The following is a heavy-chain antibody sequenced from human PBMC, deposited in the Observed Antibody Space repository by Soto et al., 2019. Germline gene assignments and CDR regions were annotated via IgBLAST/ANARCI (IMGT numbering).Heavy chain of an antibody. Sequence: EVQLVESGGALVKPGGSLRLSCAASGVTFSNAWMNWVRQAPGKGLEWVGRIKSKAGGGTTDYAAPVKGRFTISRDDSKNTLSLQMNSLTTEDTAVYYCSADRAIGVIPIMPHWWGQGTLVTVSS. CDR2: IKSKAGGGTT. CDR1: GVTFSNAW. CDR3: SADRAIGVIPIMPHW. D-gene: IGHD3-3*01. J-gene: IGHJ4*02. V-gene: IGHV3-15*07.